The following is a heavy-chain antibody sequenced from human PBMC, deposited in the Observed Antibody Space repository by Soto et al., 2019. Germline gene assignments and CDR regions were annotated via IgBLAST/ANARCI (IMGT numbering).Heavy chain of an antibody. CDR3: ARLNQWCGAYGYPFDY. J-gene: IGHJ4*02. CDR1: GFIFSSYG. Sequence: GGSLRLSCTPSGFIFSSYGMHWVRQAPGKGLEWLAVIRYDGSRKYYADSVKGRFTISRDNSENTLFLQMNSLRDEDTAVYYCARLNQWCGAYGYPFDYCGRRTLVIVSS. D-gene: IGHD2-8*01. V-gene: IGHV3-33*01. CDR2: IRYDGSRK.